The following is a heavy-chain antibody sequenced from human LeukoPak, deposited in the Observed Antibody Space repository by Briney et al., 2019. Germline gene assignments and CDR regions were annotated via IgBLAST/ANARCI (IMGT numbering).Heavy chain of an antibody. CDR2: ISAYNGNT. CDR3: ARTAGYYYDSSGYGALDY. CDR1: GYTFTSYG. J-gene: IGHJ4*02. V-gene: IGHV1-18*01. D-gene: IGHD3-22*01. Sequence: ASVKVSCKASGYTFTSYGISWVRQAPGQGLEWMGWISAYNGNTNYAQKLQGRVTMTTDTSTSTAYMELRSLRSDDTAVYYCARTAGYYYDSSGYGALDYWGQGTLVTVSP.